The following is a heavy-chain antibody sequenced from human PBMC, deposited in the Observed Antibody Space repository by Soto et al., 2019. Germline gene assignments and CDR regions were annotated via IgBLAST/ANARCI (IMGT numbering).Heavy chain of an antibody. CDR3: ASRRMTTVTYYYYYGMYV. CDR1: GGTFSSYA. Sequence: SVKVSCKASGGTFSSYAISWVRQAPGQGLEWMGGIIPIFGTANYAQKFQGRVTITADESTSTAYMELSSLRSEDTAVYYCASRRMTTVTYYYYYGMYVWGQGTTFTVSS. D-gene: IGHD4-4*01. CDR2: IIPIFGTA. J-gene: IGHJ6*02. V-gene: IGHV1-69*13.